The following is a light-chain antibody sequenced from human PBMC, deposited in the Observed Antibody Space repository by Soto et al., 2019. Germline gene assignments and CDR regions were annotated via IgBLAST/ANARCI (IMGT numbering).Light chain of an antibody. V-gene: IGKV1-5*01. CDR1: QSISGW. Sequence: QMTQSPSTLSASVAPSATSPCRASQSISGWLAWYQQKPGKAPKLLIYDASSLESGVPSRFSGSGSGAEFTLTISSLQPDDFAAYYCQHYNSYSEAFGQGTKVDIK. CDR3: QHYNSYSEA. CDR2: DAS. J-gene: IGKJ1*01.